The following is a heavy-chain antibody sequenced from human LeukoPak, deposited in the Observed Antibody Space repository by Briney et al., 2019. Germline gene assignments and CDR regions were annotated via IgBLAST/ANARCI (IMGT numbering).Heavy chain of an antibody. Sequence: ASVKVSCKASGYTFISYAMNWVRQAPGQGLEWMGGIIPIFGTANYAQKFQGRVTITADESTSTAYMELSSLRSEDTAVYYCARDSGITGTTGAIDYWGQGTLVTVSS. D-gene: IGHD1-20*01. CDR3: ARDSGITGTTGAIDY. CDR1: GYTFISYA. CDR2: IIPIFGTA. J-gene: IGHJ4*02. V-gene: IGHV1-69*13.